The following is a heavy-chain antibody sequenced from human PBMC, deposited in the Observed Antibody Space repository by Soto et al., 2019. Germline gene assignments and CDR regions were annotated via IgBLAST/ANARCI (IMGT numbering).Heavy chain of an antibody. CDR2: IYYSGST. CDR1: GGSISTYY. D-gene: IGHD3-3*01. CDR3: ARDGLRYDFWSGPYYFDY. Sequence: QVQLQESGPGLVKPSETLSLTCTVSGGSISTYYWSWIRQPPGKGLEWIGYIYYSGSTNYNPSLKSRVTISVDTSKNQFSLKLSSVSAADTAVYYCARDGLRYDFWSGPYYFDYWGQGTLVTVSS. V-gene: IGHV4-59*01. J-gene: IGHJ4*02.